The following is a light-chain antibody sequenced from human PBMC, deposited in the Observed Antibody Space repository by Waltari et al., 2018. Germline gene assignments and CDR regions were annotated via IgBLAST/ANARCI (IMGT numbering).Light chain of an antibody. J-gene: IGLJ2*01. V-gene: IGLV1-51*02. CDR3: GTWDSSLSGVV. CDR2: ETD. CDR1: RPNIWGNF. Sequence: SVLTQSPSVSAAPGQTVTIPCSGSRPNIWGNFVAWYQQFPGSAPKLLIYETDKRPSGIPDRFSGSKSGTSATLGITGLQAGDEADYYCGTWDSSLSGVVFGGGTKVTVL.